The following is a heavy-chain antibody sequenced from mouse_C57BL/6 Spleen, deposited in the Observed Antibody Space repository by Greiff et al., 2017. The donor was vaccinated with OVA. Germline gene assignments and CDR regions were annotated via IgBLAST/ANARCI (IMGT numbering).Heavy chain of an antibody. Sequence: QVQLQQSGPGLVQPSQSLSITCPVSGFSLTSYGVHWVRQSPGKGLEWLGVIWSGGSTDYNAAFISRLSISKDNSKSQVFFKMNSLQADDTAIYYCARTGRYYAMDYWGQGTSVTVSS. CDR1: GFSLTSYG. CDR3: ARTGRYYAMDY. CDR2: IWSGGST. V-gene: IGHV2-2*01. J-gene: IGHJ4*01.